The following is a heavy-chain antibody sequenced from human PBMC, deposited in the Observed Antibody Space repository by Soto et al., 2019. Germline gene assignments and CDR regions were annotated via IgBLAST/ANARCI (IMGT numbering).Heavy chain of an antibody. CDR2: ISAHNGNT. CDR3: ARWGYGDY. CDR1: GYGFTTYG. J-gene: IGHJ4*02. V-gene: IGHV1-18*01. D-gene: IGHD3-16*01. Sequence: QVHLVQSGAEVKKPGASVKVSCKGSGYGFTTYGITWVRQAPGQGLECMAWISAHNGNTNYAQKLQGRVTVTRATSTSTAYMELRSARSADTAVYYCARWGYGDYWGQGSLVTVSS.